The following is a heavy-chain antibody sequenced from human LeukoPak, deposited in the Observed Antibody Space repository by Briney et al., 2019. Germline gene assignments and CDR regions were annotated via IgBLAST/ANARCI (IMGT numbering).Heavy chain of an antibody. CDR2: INHSGST. CDR3: ASGAAADLY. V-gene: IGHV4-34*01. CDR1: GGSFSGYY. Sequence: PETLSLTCAVYGGSFSGYYWSWIRQPPGKGLEWIGEINHSGSTNYNPSLKSRVTISVDTSKNQFSLKLSSVTAADTAVYYCASGAAADLYWGQGTLVTVSS. D-gene: IGHD6-13*01. J-gene: IGHJ4*02.